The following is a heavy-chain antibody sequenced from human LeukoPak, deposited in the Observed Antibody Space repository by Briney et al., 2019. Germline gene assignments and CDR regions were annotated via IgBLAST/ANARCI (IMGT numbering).Heavy chain of an antibody. V-gene: IGHV3-30-3*01. CDR1: GFTISSYA. CDR2: ISYDGSNK. J-gene: IGHJ4*02. Sequence: GGSLRLSCAASGFTISSYAMHWVRQAPGKGLEWVAVISYDGSNKYYADSVKGRFTISRDNSKNTLYLQMNSLRAEDTAVYYCARGMAIAAARLDYWGQGTLVTVSS. CDR3: ARGMAIAAARLDY. D-gene: IGHD6-13*01.